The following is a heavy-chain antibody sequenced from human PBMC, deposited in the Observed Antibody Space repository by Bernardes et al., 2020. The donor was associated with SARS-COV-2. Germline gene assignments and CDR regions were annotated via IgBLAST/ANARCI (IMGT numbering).Heavy chain of an antibody. V-gene: IGHV4-4*07. CDR1: GASISNNY. CDR3: AKVGGSSSWYPDY. J-gene: IGHJ4*02. Sequence: LSLTCTVSGASISNNYWSWIRQPAGKKLEWIGRVYSSGNTNNPSLKSRVTMSVDTSKNQFSLSLSALTAADTAVYYCAKVGGSSSWYPDYWGQGTRVTVSS. D-gene: IGHD6-13*01. CDR2: VYSSGNT.